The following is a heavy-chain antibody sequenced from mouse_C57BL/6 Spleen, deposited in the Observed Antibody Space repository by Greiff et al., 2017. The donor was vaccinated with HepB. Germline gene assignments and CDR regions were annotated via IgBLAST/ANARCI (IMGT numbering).Heavy chain of an antibody. Sequence: EVQLVESGPGLVKPSQSLSLTCSVTGYSITSGYYWNWIRQFPGNKLEWMGYISYDGSNNYNPSLKNRISITRDTSKNQFFLKLNSVTTEDTATYYCASLYDGYYPYAMDYWGQGTSVTVSS. CDR2: ISYDGSN. CDR1: GYSITSGYY. CDR3: ASLYDGYYPYAMDY. D-gene: IGHD2-3*01. J-gene: IGHJ4*01. V-gene: IGHV3-6*01.